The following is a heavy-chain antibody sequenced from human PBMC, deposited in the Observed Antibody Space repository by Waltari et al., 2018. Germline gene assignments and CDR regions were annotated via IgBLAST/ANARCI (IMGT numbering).Heavy chain of an antibody. J-gene: IGHJ2*01. V-gene: IGHV3-23*04. Sequence: EVQLVESGGGLVQPGGSLRLSCAASGFTFSSYAMSWVRQAPGKGLEWVSAISGSGGSTDYADSGKVRFTISRDNSKNTLYLQMNSLRAEDTAVYYCAKGYSSGWPRGWYFDLWGRGTLVTVSS. CDR2: ISGSGGST. CDR3: AKGYSSGWPRGWYFDL. D-gene: IGHD6-19*01. CDR1: GFTFSSYA.